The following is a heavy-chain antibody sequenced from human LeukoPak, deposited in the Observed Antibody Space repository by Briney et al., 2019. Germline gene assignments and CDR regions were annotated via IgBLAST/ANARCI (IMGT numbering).Heavy chain of an antibody. CDR2: IYHSGRA. CDR1: GGSISSGDYY. CDR3: ARAHGSPSVRLFDT. Sequence: SQTLSLTCTVSGGSISSGDYYWSWIRQPPGKGLEWFGYIYHSGRAYYNPSLKSRLTMSIDTSRNQFSLGLSSVTAADTAVYYCARAHGSPSVRLFDTWGQGTLVTVSS. D-gene: IGHD3-10*01. J-gene: IGHJ4*02. V-gene: IGHV4-30-4*01.